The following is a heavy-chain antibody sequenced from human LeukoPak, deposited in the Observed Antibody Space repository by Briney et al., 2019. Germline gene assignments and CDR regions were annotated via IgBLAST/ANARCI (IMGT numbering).Heavy chain of an antibody. CDR1: GGSVSSGDYY. CDR3: ARAPRIRDFWSGAYYYFDY. V-gene: IGHV4-30-4*01. D-gene: IGHD3-3*01. CDR2: IYYSGST. Sequence: SETLSLTCTVSGGSVSSGDYYWSWIRQPPGKGLEWIGYIYYSGSTYYNPSLKSRVTISVDTSKSQFSLQLSSVTAADTAVYYCARAPRIRDFWSGAYYYFDYWGQGTLVTVSS. J-gene: IGHJ4*02.